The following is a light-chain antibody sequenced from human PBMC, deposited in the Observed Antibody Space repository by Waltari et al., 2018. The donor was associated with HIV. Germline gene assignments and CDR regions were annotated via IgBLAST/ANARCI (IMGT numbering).Light chain of an antibody. CDR3: LQGTHWPPT. Sequence: EVVMTQSPRSLPVTLGQPASISCRSSQSLVFRDGNTFFHWFHQRPGQSPRRLIYQVSNRDSGVPDRFSGSWSGTDFTLKISRVESEDVGIYYCLQGTHWPPTFGQGTNLEIK. CDR1: QSLVFRDGNTF. V-gene: IGKV2-30*01. CDR2: QVS. J-gene: IGKJ2*01.